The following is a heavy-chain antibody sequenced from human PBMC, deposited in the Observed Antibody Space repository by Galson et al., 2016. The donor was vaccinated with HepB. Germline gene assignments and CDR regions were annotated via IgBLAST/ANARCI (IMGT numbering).Heavy chain of an antibody. CDR2: IRSRTNSYAT. D-gene: IGHD3-16*02. Sequence: SLRLSCATSGFTFSESAINWVRLASGKGLEWLGRIRSRTNSYATSYAESVKGKFTISRDDSKNTAYLQMNSLKTEDTAVYFCARQMGNRLDFYYYSGMDVWGQRTTVTVSS. CDR3: ARQMGNRLDFYYYSGMDV. V-gene: IGHV3-73*01. CDR1: GFTFSESA. J-gene: IGHJ6*02.